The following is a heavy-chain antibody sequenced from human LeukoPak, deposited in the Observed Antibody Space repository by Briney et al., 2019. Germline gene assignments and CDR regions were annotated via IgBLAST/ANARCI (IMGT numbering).Heavy chain of an antibody. D-gene: IGHD6-19*01. J-gene: IGHJ4*02. CDR2: ISYDGSNK. Sequence: GGSLRLSCAASGFTFSSYAMSWVRQAPGKGLEWVAVISYDGSNKYYADSVKGRFTISRDNSKNTLYLQMNSLRAEDTAVYYCARDIDSSGWYFYFDYWGQGTLVTVSS. CDR1: GFTFSSYA. V-gene: IGHV3-30-3*01. CDR3: ARDIDSSGWYFYFDY.